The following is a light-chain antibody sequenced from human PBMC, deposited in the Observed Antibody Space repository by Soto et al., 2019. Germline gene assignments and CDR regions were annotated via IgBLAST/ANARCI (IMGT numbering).Light chain of an antibody. J-gene: IGKJ2*01. CDR3: QQYSGPPYT. CDR1: QSVRSSY. Sequence: IVVKLSAGTLSLSKRERATLSCRASQSVRSSYLGWFQQRPGQAPRLLIYDTSNRATGIPDRFSGSGSGTDFTLTISRLEPEDFAVYYCQQYSGPPYTLGQGTKVDIK. CDR2: DTS. V-gene: IGKV3-20*01.